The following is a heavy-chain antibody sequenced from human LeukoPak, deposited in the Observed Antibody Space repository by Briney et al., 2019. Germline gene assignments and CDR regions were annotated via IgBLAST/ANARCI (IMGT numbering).Heavy chain of an antibody. J-gene: IGHJ3*02. CDR3: ARVLVVHPYLRGDAFDI. D-gene: IGHD2-15*01. V-gene: IGHV1-46*01. CDR1: GYTFTRNY. Sequence: ASVKVSCKASGYTFTRNYLHWVRQAPGQGLEWMGTINLSGGSTSYAQKFQGRVTTTSDTSTSTVYMELSSLRSEDTAVYYCARVLVVHPYLRGDAFDIWGQGAMVTVSS. CDR2: INLSGGST.